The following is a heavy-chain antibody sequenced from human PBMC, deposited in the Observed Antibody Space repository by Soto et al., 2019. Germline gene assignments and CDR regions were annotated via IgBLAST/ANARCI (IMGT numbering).Heavy chain of an antibody. V-gene: IGHV4-61*08. Sequence: SETLSLTCTVSGDAVSSGGYYWSWIRQPPGKGLEWIGYIYSSGSANYNPSLKSRVTISRDTSKNQISLKVASVTAADTAGYYCARGFSSVSMDAWGQGTTVTVSS. D-gene: IGHD6-19*01. J-gene: IGHJ6*02. CDR1: GDAVSSGGYY. CDR3: ARGFSSVSMDA. CDR2: IYSSGSA.